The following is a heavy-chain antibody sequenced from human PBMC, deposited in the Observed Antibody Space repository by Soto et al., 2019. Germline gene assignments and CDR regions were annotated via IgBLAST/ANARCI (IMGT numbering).Heavy chain of an antibody. CDR3: ARGRDGDY. J-gene: IGHJ4*02. CDR2: ISAHNGNT. V-gene: IGHV1-18*01. Sequence: QVHLVQSGAEVKKPGASVKVSCKGSGYAFTTYGITWVRQAPGQGLEWMGWISAHNGNTNYAQKLQGRVTVTSDTSTSPAYMGLRSLRSDATAVYYGARGRDGDYWGQGALVTVSS. CDR1: GYAFTTYG. D-gene: IGHD6-6*01.